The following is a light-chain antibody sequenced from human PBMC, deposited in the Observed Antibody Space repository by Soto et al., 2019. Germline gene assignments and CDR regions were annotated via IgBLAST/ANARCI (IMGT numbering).Light chain of an antibody. CDR3: QQTYTTPRT. CDR1: QTVSTY. CDR2: ATS. Sequence: DTQMTQSPSSLSASVGDRISITCRASQTVSTYLNWYQQKAGQAPTLLISATSTWQSGVPSRFSGSGSGTEFTLTITSLQPEDFATYYCQQTYTTPRTFGQGTKVDIK. J-gene: IGKJ1*01. V-gene: IGKV1-39*01.